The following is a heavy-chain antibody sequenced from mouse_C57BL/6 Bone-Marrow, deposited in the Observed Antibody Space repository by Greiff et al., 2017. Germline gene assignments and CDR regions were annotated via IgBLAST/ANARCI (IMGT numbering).Heavy chain of an antibody. V-gene: IGHV1-76*01. CDR3: ARTLYYYGSSSWFAY. D-gene: IGHD1-1*01. CDR1: GYTFTDYY. Sequence: QVQLQQSGAELVRPGASVKLSCKASGYTFTDYYINWVKQRPGQGLEWIARIYPGSGNTYYTEKFKGKATLTAEKSSSTAYMQLSSLTSEDSAVFFCARTLYYYGSSSWFAYWGQGTLVTVSA. J-gene: IGHJ3*01. CDR2: IYPGSGNT.